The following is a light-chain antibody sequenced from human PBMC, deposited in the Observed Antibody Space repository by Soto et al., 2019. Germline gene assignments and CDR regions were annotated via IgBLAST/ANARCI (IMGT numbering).Light chain of an antibody. CDR2: GAS. J-gene: IGKJ1*01. CDR3: QQYYTYPWT. V-gene: IGKV1-16*02. Sequence: IQMTQSPSSLSASVGDRVNITCRASQGITNSLAWFQQRPGKAPKSLVFGASSLQSGVPSKFSGSGSGADFTLTINSLQPEDFATYYCQQYYTYPWTFGQGTKVDI. CDR1: QGITNS.